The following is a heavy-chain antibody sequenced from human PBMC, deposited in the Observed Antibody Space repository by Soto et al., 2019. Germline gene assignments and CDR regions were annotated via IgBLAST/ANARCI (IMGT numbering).Heavy chain of an antibody. J-gene: IGHJ5*01. D-gene: IGHD2-2*02. CDR3: AKEASDCSSTSCYTNWFES. CDR1: GFTFNSFA. V-gene: IGHV3-64D*06. Sequence: AGGSLRLSCSASGFTFNSFALHWVRQAPGKGLEYVSAITANGGSTYYADSVKGRFTISRDNSKNTLYLQMSSLRPEDTAVYYCAKEASDCSSTSCYTNWFESWGQGTLVTVSS. CDR2: ITANGGST.